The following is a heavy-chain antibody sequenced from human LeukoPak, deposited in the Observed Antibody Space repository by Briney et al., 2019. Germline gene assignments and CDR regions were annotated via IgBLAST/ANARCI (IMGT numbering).Heavy chain of an antibody. Sequence: GASVKVSCKASGYTFTSYDINWVRQATGQGLEWMGWMNPNSGNTGYAQKFQGRVTMTRNISISTAYMELSSLRSEDTAVYYCTSTYSGNSAFDYWGQGTLVTVSS. V-gene: IGHV1-8*01. J-gene: IGHJ4*02. D-gene: IGHD1-26*01. CDR1: GYTFTSYD. CDR2: MNPNSGNT. CDR3: TSTYSGNSAFDY.